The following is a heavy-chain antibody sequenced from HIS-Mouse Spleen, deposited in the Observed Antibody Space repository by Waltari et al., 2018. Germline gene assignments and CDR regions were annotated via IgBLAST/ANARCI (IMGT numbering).Heavy chain of an antibody. D-gene: IGHD4-17*01. V-gene: IGHV3-30*18. CDR1: GFTFSSYG. CDR3: AKGHVGGYGDYLDY. Sequence: QVQLVESGGGVVQPGRSLRLSCAASGFTFSSYGMHWFRQAPGKGLGWVEFISYDGSNKYYADSVKGRFTISRDNSKNTLYLQMNSLRAEDTAVYYCAKGHVGGYGDYLDYWGQGTLVTVSS. J-gene: IGHJ4*02. CDR2: ISYDGSNK.